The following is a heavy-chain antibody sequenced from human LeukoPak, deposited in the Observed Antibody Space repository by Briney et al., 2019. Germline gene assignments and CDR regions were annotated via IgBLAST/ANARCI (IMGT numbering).Heavy chain of an antibody. CDR3: ARDRGIAAAVDLFDY. D-gene: IGHD6-13*01. CDR2: IIPIFGTA. Sequence: ASVKVSCKASGGTFSSYAISWVRQAPGQGLEWMGGIIPIFGTANYAQKFQGRVTITTDESTSTAYMELSSLRSEGTAVYYCARDRGIAAAVDLFDYWGQGTLVTVSS. V-gene: IGHV1-69*05. CDR1: GGTFSSYA. J-gene: IGHJ4*02.